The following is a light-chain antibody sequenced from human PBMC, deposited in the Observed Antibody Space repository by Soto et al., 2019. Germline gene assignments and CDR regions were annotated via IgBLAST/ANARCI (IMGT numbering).Light chain of an antibody. V-gene: IGLV1-44*01. J-gene: IGLJ3*02. CDR1: SSNIGSHT. Sequence: QSVLTQPPSASGTPGQRVAISCSGSSSNIGSHTVNWYQQLPGTAPKLLIYGNDQRPSGVPDRFSGSKSGTSASLAISGLQSEDEVDYYCAAWDDSLNGPVLGGGTKLTV. CDR2: GND. CDR3: AAWDDSLNGPV.